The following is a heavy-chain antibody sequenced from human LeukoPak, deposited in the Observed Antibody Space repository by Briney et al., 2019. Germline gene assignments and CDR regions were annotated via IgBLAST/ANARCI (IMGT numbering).Heavy chain of an antibody. Sequence: SETLSLTCSVSGASITSSSYYWAWIRQPPEKGLEWIGSIYYTGGTNYSPSLKSRVTMSVDTSKNQFSLKLSSVTAADTAVYYCASSPGGRYCSSTSCSAFDIWGQGTMVTVSS. CDR3: ASSPGGRYCSSTSCSAFDI. J-gene: IGHJ3*02. D-gene: IGHD2-2*01. CDR1: GASITSSSYY. CDR2: IYYTGGT. V-gene: IGHV4-39*07.